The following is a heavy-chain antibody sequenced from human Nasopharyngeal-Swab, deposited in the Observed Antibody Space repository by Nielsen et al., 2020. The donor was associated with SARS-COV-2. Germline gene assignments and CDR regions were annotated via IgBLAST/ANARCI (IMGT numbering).Heavy chain of an antibody. CDR3: ARVKVRRSGWFLVDYYYMDV. CDR2: IIPIFGTA. Sequence: WVRQAPGQGLEWMGGIIPIFGTANYAQKFQGRVTITRDTSASTAYMELSSLRSEDTAVYYCARVKVRRSGWFLVDYYYMDVWGKGTTVTVSS. D-gene: IGHD6-19*01. V-gene: IGHV1-69*05. J-gene: IGHJ6*03.